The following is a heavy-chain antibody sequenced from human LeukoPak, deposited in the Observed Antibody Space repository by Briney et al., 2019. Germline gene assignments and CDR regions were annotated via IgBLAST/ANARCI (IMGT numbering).Heavy chain of an antibody. Sequence: GESLRLSCAASGFTFNNYAMTWVRQTPGEGPEWVSLISWKGDTTAYAESVRGRFTISRDNAKNSLYLHMNSLRPEDTAFYHCARHRCSSTTCSFDSWGQGSLVTVSS. V-gene: IGHV3-20*01. CDR3: ARHRCSSTTCSFDS. CDR1: GFTFNNYA. J-gene: IGHJ4*02. CDR2: ISWKGDTT. D-gene: IGHD2-2*01.